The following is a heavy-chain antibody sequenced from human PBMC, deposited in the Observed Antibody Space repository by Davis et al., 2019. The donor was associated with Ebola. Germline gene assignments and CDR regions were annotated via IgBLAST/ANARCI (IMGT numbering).Heavy chain of an antibody. V-gene: IGHV4-59*08. J-gene: IGHJ4*02. D-gene: IGHD3-3*01. Sequence: PSETLSLTCTVSGGSISTYYWNWIRQTPGKGLEWIGYIYHSGSTNYNPSLKRRLTLSLDTSKNQFSLKLNSVTASDTAVYYCARGDLWSFYFYFDYWGQGTLVTVSS. CDR1: GGSISTYY. CDR2: IYHSGST. CDR3: ARGDLWSFYFYFDY.